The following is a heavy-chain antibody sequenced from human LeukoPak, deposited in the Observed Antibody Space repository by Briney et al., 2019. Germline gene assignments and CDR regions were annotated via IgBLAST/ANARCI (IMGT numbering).Heavy chain of an antibody. Sequence: GGSLRLSCTASKFTFSNYAMSWVRQAPGKGLEWISYISSSVSTIYYADSVKGRFTISRDNAKNSLFLQMNSLRAEDTAIYYCARGGSRWFLYYFDYWGQGTLVTVSS. CDR3: ARGGSRWFLYYFDY. V-gene: IGHV3-48*03. J-gene: IGHJ4*02. D-gene: IGHD3-3*01. CDR1: KFTFSNYA. CDR2: ISSSVSTI.